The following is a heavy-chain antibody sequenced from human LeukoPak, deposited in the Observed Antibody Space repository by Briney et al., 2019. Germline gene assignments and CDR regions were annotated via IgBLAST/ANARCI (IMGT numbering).Heavy chain of an antibody. CDR3: ATTTRGFRDLSRPFYFDY. CDR2: ISGSGSVT. J-gene: IGHJ4*02. V-gene: IGHV3-23*01. D-gene: IGHD3-16*02. CDR1: GFSFSSYA. Sequence: GGSLRLSCAASGFSFSSYAMSWVRQAPGKGLGWVSVISGSGSVTYYVDSVKGRFTISRDNSKNTLYLQMNSLRADDMAIYYCATTTRGFRDLSRPFYFDYWGQGSLVTVSS.